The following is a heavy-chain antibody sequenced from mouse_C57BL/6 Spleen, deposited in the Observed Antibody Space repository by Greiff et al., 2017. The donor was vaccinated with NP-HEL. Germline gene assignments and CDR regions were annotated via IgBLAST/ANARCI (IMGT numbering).Heavy chain of an antibody. CDR1: GYTFTSYW. J-gene: IGHJ2*01. D-gene: IGHD2-2*01. CDR2: IDPSDSYT. Sequence: QSCKASGYTFTSYWMQWVKQRPGQGLEWIGEIDPSDSYTNYNQKFKGKATLTVDTSSSTAYMQLSSLTSEDSAVYYCARPFYGYYFDYWGQGTTLTVSS. V-gene: IGHV1-50*01. CDR3: ARPFYGYYFDY.